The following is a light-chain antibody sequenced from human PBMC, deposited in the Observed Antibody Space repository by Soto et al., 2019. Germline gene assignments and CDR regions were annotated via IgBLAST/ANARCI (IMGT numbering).Light chain of an antibody. Sequence: QSVLAQPPSASGTPGQSVTISCSGSGSNIGVRPAHWYQQCPGADPKLLINGNNHRPSGVPDRFSGSKSGTSASLAISGLQSEDESDYYCAAWDDSLNVYVFGTGTKLTVL. CDR1: GSNIGVRP. CDR3: AAWDDSLNVYV. J-gene: IGLJ1*01. CDR2: GNN. V-gene: IGLV1-44*01.